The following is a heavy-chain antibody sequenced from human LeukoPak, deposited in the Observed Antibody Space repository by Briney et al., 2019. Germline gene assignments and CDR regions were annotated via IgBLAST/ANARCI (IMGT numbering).Heavy chain of an antibody. CDR1: GYTFTGYF. D-gene: IGHD1-26*01. CDR3: ARRSGSYYYFDY. CDR2: INPDSGYT. V-gene: IGHV1-2*02. J-gene: IGHJ4*02. Sequence: ASVKVSCKASGYTFTGYFMHWLRQAPGQGLEWMGWINPDSGYTNYAQKFQGRVTMTRDTSISTTYMELSRLRSDDTAVYYCARRSGSYYYFDYWGQGTLVTVSS.